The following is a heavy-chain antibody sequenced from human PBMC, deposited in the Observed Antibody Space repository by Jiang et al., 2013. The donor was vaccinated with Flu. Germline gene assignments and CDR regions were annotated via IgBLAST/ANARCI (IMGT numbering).Heavy chain of an antibody. V-gene: IGHV4-39*02. CDR1: GDSITYLYY. CDR3: ARPRSGGWQGAFDI. D-gene: IGHD2-15*01. CDR2: VHSSGAT. J-gene: IGHJ3*02. Sequence: GSGLVKPSETLSLTCTVSGDSITYLYYWAWIRQPPGRGPEWIGSVHSSGATHYSASLKSRITISVHTNHYSLTLTSVTAADTAVYYCARPRSGGWQGAFDIWGRGTMVIVSS.